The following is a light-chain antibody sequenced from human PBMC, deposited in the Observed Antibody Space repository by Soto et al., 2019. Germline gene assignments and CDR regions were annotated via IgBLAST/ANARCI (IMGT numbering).Light chain of an antibody. CDR1: HIGDKS. CDR2: DDS. J-gene: IGLJ3*02. V-gene: IGLV3-21*02. CDR3: QVWDSSSYHWV. Sequence: SSELTQPPSVSVAPGQTARMTCGGIHIGDKSVHWYQQRPRQAPVLVVYDDSDRPSGIPERISGSKSGNTATLTITRVEAGDEADYYCQVWDSSSYHWVFGGGTKLTVL.